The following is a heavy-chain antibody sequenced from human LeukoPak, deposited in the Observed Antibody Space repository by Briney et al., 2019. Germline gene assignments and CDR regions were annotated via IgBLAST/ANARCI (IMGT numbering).Heavy chain of an antibody. D-gene: IGHD2-2*01. CDR2: ISYDGSNK. J-gene: IGHJ4*02. CDR3: ARGGRHRIWGYCSSTSCPLPFDY. Sequence: GGSLRLSCAASGFTFSSYAVHWVRQAPGKGLEWVAVISYDGSNKYYADSVKGRFTISRDNSKNTLYLQMNSLRAEDTAVYYCARGGRHRIWGYCSSTSCPLPFDYWGQGTLVTVSS. V-gene: IGHV3-30-3*01. CDR1: GFTFSSYA.